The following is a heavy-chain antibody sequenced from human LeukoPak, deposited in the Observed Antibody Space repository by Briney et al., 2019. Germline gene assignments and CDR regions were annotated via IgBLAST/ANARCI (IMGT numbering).Heavy chain of an antibody. CDR3: ARGRSSSSEFDP. J-gene: IGHJ5*02. CDR1: GGTFSSYA. Sequence: SAKVSCKASGGTFSSYAISWVRQAPGQGLEWMGRIIPILGIANYAQKFQGRVTITADKSTSTAYMELSSLRSEDTAVYYCARGRSSSSEFDPWGQGTLVTVSS. V-gene: IGHV1-69*04. CDR2: IIPILGIA. D-gene: IGHD6-13*01.